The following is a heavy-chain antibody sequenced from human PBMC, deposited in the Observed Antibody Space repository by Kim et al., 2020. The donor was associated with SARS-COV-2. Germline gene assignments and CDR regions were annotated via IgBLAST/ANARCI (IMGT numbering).Heavy chain of an antibody. CDR2: INHSGST. D-gene: IGHD3-10*01. V-gene: IGHV4-34*01. CDR3: ARGRRWLQSRWKGSGSFAY. J-gene: IGHJ4*02. CDR1: GGSFSGYY. Sequence: SETLSLTCAVYGGSFSGYYWSWIRQPPGKGLEWIGEINHSGSTNYNPSLKSRVTISVDTSKNQFSLKLSSVTAADTAVYYCARGRRWLQSRWKGSGSFAYWGQGTLVTVSS.